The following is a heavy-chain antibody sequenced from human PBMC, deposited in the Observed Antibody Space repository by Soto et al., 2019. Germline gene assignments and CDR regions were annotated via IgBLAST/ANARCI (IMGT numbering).Heavy chain of an antibody. J-gene: IGHJ3*02. D-gene: IGHD6-6*01. CDR1: GFTFSSYW. V-gene: IGHV3-7*03. Sequence: GGSLRLSCAASGFTFSSYWMSWVRQAPGKGLEWVANIKQDGSEKYYVDSVKGRFTISRDNAKNSLYLQMKSLRAEDTAVYYCARDRGSSWEDMGAFEIWGQGTMVTVSS. CDR3: ARDRGSSWEDMGAFEI. CDR2: IKQDGSEK.